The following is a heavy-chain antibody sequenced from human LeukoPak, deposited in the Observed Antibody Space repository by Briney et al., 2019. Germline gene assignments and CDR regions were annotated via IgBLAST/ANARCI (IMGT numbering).Heavy chain of an antibody. CDR1: GGSISNYY. CDR3: ATPDSSGYYYLY. J-gene: IGHJ4*02. CDR2: IYYSGSTNYNT. D-gene: IGHD3-22*01. Sequence: SETLSLTCTVSGGSISNYYWSWIRQPPGKGLEWIGYIYYSGSTNYNTNYNPSLISRVTISVDTSKNQFSLKLSSVTAADTAVYYCATPDSSGYYYLYWGQGTLVTVSS. V-gene: IGHV4-59*08.